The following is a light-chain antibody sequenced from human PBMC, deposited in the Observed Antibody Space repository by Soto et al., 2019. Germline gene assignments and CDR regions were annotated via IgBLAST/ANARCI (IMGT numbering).Light chain of an antibody. Sequence: DIQMTQSPSTLSASVGDRVTITCRASQSVRSWLAWYQQKPGKAPKFLIYDASTLESGVPSRFSGSGSGTEFTLTISSLQPDDFATYYCQQYDDYPRPFGGGTKVEI. V-gene: IGKV1-5*01. J-gene: IGKJ4*01. CDR2: DAS. CDR1: QSVRSW. CDR3: QQYDDYPRP.